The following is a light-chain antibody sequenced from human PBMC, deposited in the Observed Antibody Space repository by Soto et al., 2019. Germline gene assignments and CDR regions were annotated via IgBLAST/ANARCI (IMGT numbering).Light chain of an antibody. J-gene: IGLJ2*01. Sequence: QLVLTQSSSASASLGSSVKLTCTLSSGHSSYIIAWHQQQPGKAPRYLMNLEGSGSFNKGSGVPDRFSGSSSGADRYLTISNLQFEDEADYYCETWDINTHVVFDGGTKLTVL. CDR2: LEGSGSF. CDR3: ETWDINTHVV. CDR1: SGHSSYI. V-gene: IGLV4-60*02.